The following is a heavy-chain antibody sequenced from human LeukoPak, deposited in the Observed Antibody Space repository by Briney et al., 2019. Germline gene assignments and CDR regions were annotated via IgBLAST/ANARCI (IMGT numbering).Heavy chain of an antibody. Sequence: GGSLRLSCAASGFTFSSYGMHWVRQAPGKGLEWVAVIWYDGSNKYYADSVKGRFTISRDNSKNTLYLQMNSLRAEDTAVYYCARDAGDGYNSDLFDYWGQGTLSPSPQ. CDR3: ARDAGDGYNSDLFDY. CDR1: GFTFSSYG. CDR2: IWYDGSNK. J-gene: IGHJ4*02. D-gene: IGHD5-24*01. V-gene: IGHV3-33*01.